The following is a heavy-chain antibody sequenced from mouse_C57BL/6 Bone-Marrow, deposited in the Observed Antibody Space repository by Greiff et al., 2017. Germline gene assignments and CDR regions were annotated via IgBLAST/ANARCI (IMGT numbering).Heavy chain of an antibody. Sequence: VQLQQSGPELVKPGASVKISCKASGYTFTDYYMNWVKQSHGKSLEWIGDINPNNGGTSYNQKFKGKATLTVDKSSSTAYMELRSLTSEDSAVYYCARRVEEVFDYWGQGTTLTVSS. CDR3: ARRVEEVFDY. CDR2: INPNNGGT. D-gene: IGHD1-1*01. CDR1: GYTFTDYY. J-gene: IGHJ2*01. V-gene: IGHV1-26*01.